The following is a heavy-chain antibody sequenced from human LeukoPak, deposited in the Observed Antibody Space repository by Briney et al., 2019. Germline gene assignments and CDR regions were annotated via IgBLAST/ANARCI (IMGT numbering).Heavy chain of an antibody. CDR2: ISAYNGNT. D-gene: IGHD3-22*01. CDR3: ARNYYDSSGYYSRWIDP. Sequence: ASVKVSCKASGYTFTSYGISWVRQAPGQGLEWMGWISAYNGNTNYAQKFQGRVTVTTDTSTSTAYMELRSLRSDDTATYYCARNYYDSSGYYSRWIDPWGQGTLVTVSP. CDR1: GYTFTSYG. V-gene: IGHV1-18*01. J-gene: IGHJ5*02.